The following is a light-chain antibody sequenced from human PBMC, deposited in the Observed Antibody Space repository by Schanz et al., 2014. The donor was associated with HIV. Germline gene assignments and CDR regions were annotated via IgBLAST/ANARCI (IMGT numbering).Light chain of an antibody. J-gene: IGKJ1*01. CDR1: QSVSNN. V-gene: IGKV3-20*01. CDR2: GAS. CDR3: QQYGSSPWT. Sequence: EIVLTQSPATLSVSPGERATLSCRASQSVSNNVAWYQQKPGQAPRLLIYGASSRATAIPDRFIGGGSGTDFTLTISRVEPEDYAVYYCQQYGSSPWTFGQGTKVEVK.